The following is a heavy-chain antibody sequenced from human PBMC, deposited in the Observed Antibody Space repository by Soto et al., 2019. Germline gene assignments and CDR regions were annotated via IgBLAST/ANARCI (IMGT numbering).Heavy chain of an antibody. J-gene: IGHJ6*02. CDR1: GFTFSSYD. D-gene: IGHD2-15*01. CDR2: IGTAGDT. CDR3: ARVNGYCSGGSCYVNGMDV. V-gene: IGHV3-13*01. Sequence: PGGSLRLSCAASGFTFSSYDMHWVRQATGKGLEWVSAIGTAGDTYYPGSVKGRFTISRENAKNSLYLQMNSLRAEDTAVYYCARVNGYCSGGSCYVNGMDVWGHGTTVTVSS.